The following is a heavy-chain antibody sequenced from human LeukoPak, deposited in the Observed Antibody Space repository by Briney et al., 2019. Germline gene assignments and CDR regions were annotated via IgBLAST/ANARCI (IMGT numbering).Heavy chain of an antibody. D-gene: IGHD6-13*01. Sequence: PSETLSLTCAVYGGSFSGYYWSWTRQPPGKGLEGIGEINHSGSTNYNPSLKSRVTISVDTSKNQFSLKLSSVTAADTAVYYCARSPGSSKIKRRWFDPWGQGTLVTVSS. V-gene: IGHV4-34*01. CDR1: GGSFSGYY. CDR2: INHSGST. CDR3: ARSPGSSKIKRRWFDP. J-gene: IGHJ5*02.